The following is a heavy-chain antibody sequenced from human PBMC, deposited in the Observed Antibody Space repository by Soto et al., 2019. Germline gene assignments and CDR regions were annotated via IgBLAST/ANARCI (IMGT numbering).Heavy chain of an antibody. D-gene: IGHD6-13*01. V-gene: IGHV3-30-3*01. CDR3: ARAPGIAAAGMNYYYGMDV. Sequence: PGGSLRLSCAASGFTFSSYAMHWVRQAPGKGLEWVAVISYDGSNKYYADSVKSRFTISRDNSRNTLYLQMNSLRAEDAAVYYCARAPGIAAAGMNYYYGMDVWGQGTTVTVSS. CDR2: ISYDGSNK. J-gene: IGHJ6*02. CDR1: GFTFSSYA.